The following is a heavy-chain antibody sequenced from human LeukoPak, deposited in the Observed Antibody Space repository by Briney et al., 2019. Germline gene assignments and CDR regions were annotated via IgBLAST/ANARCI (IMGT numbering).Heavy chain of an antibody. D-gene: IGHD5-12*01. CDR1: GGSVSSGSYY. CDR3: ARAEAGYDHVGYYFDY. Sequence: PSETLSLTRTVSGGSVSSGSYYWSWIRQPPGKGLEWIGYIYYSGSTNYNPSLKSRVTIAVDTSKNQFSLKLSSVTAADTAVYYCARAEAGYDHVGYYFDYWGQGTLVTVSS. V-gene: IGHV4-61*01. J-gene: IGHJ4*02. CDR2: IYYSGST.